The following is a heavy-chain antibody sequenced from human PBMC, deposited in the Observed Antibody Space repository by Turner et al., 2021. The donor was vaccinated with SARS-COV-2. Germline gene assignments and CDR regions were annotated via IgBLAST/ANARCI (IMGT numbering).Heavy chain of an antibody. CDR1: GFTFSNYV. D-gene: IGHD3-16*01. CDR3: ARCYLSTFGWFDP. CDR2: ISSGYSGT. V-gene: IGHV3-48*03. Sequence: EVQLVESGGGCIQSGGSLRLSCTASGFTFSNYVMNWVRRAPGKGLEWLGSISSGYSGTHYADSVKGRFTISRDNAENSLFLEMNSLRVEDTGVYFCARCYLSTFGWFDPWGRGTLVTVSS. J-gene: IGHJ5*02.